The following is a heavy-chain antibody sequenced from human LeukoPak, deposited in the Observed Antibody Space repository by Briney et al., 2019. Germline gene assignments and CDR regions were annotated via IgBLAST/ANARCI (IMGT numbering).Heavy chain of an antibody. J-gene: IGHJ4*02. Sequence: SETLSLTCAVSGGSISSGGYSWSWIRQPPGKGLEWIGYIYHSGSTYYNPSLKSRVTISVDRSKNQFPLKLSSVTAADTAVYYCARGDFTIFGVVTAFDYWGQGTLVTVSS. CDR2: IYHSGST. D-gene: IGHD3-3*01. CDR1: GGSISSGGYS. V-gene: IGHV4-30-2*01. CDR3: ARGDFTIFGVVTAFDY.